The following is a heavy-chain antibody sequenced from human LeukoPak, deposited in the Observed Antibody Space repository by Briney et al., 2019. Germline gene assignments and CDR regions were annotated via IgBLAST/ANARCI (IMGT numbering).Heavy chain of an antibody. V-gene: IGHV3-20*04. Sequence: GGSLRLSCAAPGFTFDDYGMSWVRQAPVKGLEWVSGINWNGGSTGYADSVKGRFTISRDNAKNSLYLQMNSLRAEDTALYYCASAGYSSGWPDYWGQGTLVTVSS. D-gene: IGHD6-19*01. CDR2: INWNGGST. J-gene: IGHJ4*02. CDR3: ASAGYSSGWPDY. CDR1: GFTFDDYG.